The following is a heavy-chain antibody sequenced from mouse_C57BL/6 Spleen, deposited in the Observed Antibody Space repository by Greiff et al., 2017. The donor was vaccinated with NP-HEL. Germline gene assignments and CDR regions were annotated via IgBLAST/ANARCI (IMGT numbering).Heavy chain of an antibody. V-gene: IGHV1-81*01. CDR2: IYPRSGNT. J-gene: IGHJ2*01. Sequence: VQLVESGAELARPGASVKLSCKASGYTFTSYGISWVKQRTGQGLEWIGEIYPRSGNTYYNEKFKGKATLTADKSSSTAYMELRSLTSEDSAVYFCARPYYGSSYFDYWGQGTTLTVSS. D-gene: IGHD1-1*01. CDR3: ARPYYGSSYFDY. CDR1: GYTFTSYG.